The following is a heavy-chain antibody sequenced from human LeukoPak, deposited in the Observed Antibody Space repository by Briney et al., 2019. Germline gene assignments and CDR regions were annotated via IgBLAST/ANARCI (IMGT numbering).Heavy chain of an antibody. CDR3: TTASFGYYDSSGGYFDY. D-gene: IGHD3-22*01. CDR1: GFTFSNAW. J-gene: IGHJ4*02. V-gene: IGHV3-15*01. Sequence: GGSLTLSCAASGFTFSNAWMSWVRQAPGKGLEWVGRIKSKTDGGTTDYAAPVKGRFTISRDDSKNTLYLQMNSLKTEDTAVYYCTTASFGYYDSSGGYFDYWGQGTLVTVSS. CDR2: IKSKTDGGTT.